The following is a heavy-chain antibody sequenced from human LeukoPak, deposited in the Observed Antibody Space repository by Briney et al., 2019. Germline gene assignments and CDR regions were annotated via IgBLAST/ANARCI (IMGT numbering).Heavy chain of an antibody. CDR3: AKDIRDYDFWSGYFDY. CDR2: ISGDGGST. CDR1: GFNFDDYA. V-gene: IGHV3-43*02. D-gene: IGHD3-3*01. Sequence: GGSLRLSCAASGFNFDDYAMHWVRQAPGKGLEWVSHISGDGGSTYYADSVKGRFTISRDNSKNSLYLQMNSLRTEDTALYYCAKDIRDYDFWSGYFDYWGQGTLVTVSS. J-gene: IGHJ4*02.